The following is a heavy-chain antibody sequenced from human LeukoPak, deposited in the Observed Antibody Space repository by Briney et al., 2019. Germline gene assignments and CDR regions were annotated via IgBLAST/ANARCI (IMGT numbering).Heavy chain of an antibody. Sequence: SVKVSCKASGGTFSSYAISWVRQAPGQGLEWMGRIIPILGIANYAQKFQGRVTITADKSTSTAYMELSSLRSEDTAVYYCARERTTRYYYGSGSYYGYFDYWGQGTLVTVSS. CDR1: GGTFSSYA. V-gene: IGHV1-69*04. D-gene: IGHD3-10*01. J-gene: IGHJ4*02. CDR2: IIPILGIA. CDR3: ARERTTRYYYGSGSYYGYFDY.